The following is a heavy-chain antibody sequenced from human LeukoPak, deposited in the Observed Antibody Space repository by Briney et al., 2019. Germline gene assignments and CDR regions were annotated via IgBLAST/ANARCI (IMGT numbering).Heavy chain of an antibody. CDR3: ARVSIVAVVAATNWFDP. D-gene: IGHD2-15*01. CDR1: GYTFTSYD. V-gene: IGHV1-8*01. J-gene: IGHJ5*02. CDR2: MNPNSGNT. Sequence: ASVKVSCKASGYTFTSYDINWVRQATGQGLEWMGWMNPNSGNTGYAQKFQGRVTMTRNTSISTAYMELSSLRSEDTAVYYCARVSIVAVVAATNWFDPWGQGTLVTVSS.